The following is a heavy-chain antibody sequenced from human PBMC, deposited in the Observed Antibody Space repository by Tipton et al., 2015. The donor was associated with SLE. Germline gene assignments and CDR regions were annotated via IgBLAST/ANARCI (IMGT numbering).Heavy chain of an antibody. Sequence: TLSLTCTVSGGSVNSGSYYWSWIRQPPGKGLEWIGYIYYSGSTNYNPSLKSRVTISVDTSKNQFSLKLSSVTAADTAVYYCAREDVSEGATNYFDYWGQGTLVTVSS. V-gene: IGHV4-61*01. D-gene: IGHD5-12*01. J-gene: IGHJ4*02. CDR1: GGSVNSGSYY. CDR2: IYYSGST. CDR3: AREDVSEGATNYFDY.